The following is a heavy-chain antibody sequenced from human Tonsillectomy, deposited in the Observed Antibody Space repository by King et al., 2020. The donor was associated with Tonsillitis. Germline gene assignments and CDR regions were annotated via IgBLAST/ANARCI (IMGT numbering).Heavy chain of an antibody. CDR3: AKDKGAHYYDSGRGAFDV. CDR2: IRSSSRNI. V-gene: IGHV3-21*06. J-gene: IGHJ3*01. D-gene: IGHD3-22*01. Sequence: VQLVESGGGLVKPGGSLRLSCATSGFSFRNYDMNWVRQAPGKGLEWVSAIRSSSRNISYAGSVKGRFTISRDNAWNSLYLQMDSLRVEDTAVYYCAKDKGAHYYDSGRGAFDVWGQGTMVTVSS. CDR1: GFSFRNYD.